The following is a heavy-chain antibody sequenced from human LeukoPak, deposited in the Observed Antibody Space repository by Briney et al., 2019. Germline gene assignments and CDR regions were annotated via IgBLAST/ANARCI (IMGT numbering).Heavy chain of an antibody. D-gene: IGHD5-24*01. Sequence: GSLRLSCAASGFTFSSYAMSWVRQAPGKGREWVSAISGSGGSTYYADSVKGRFTISRDNSKNTLYLQMNSLRAEDTAVYYCAKSRAIYYYMDVWGKGTTVTVSS. CDR3: AKSRAIYYYMDV. J-gene: IGHJ6*03. CDR1: GFTFSSYA. V-gene: IGHV3-23*01. CDR2: ISGSGGST.